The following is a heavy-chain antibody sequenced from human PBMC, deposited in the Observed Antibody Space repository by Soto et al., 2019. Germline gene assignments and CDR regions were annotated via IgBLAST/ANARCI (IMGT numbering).Heavy chain of an antibody. J-gene: IGHJ4*02. CDR3: AKDLRDTWFGELYGYFDY. D-gene: IGHD3-10*01. CDR1: GFTFSSYA. Sequence: EVQLLESGGGLVQPGGSLRLSCAASGFTFSSYAMSWVRQAPGKGLEWVSAISGSGGSTYYADSVKGRFTMSRDNSKNTLYLQMNSLRTEDTAVYYCAKDLRDTWFGELYGYFDYWGQGTLVTVSS. CDR2: ISGSGGST. V-gene: IGHV3-23*01.